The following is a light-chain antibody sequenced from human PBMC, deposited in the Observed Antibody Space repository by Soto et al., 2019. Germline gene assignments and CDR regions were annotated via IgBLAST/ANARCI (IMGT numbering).Light chain of an antibody. J-gene: IGLJ1*01. Sequence: QSVLTQHASVSGSPGQSITISCIGTSSDVGGYNYVSWYQQHPGKAPKLMIYEVSNRPSGVSNRFSGSKSDNTASLTISGLQAEDEADYYCSSYTSSSTHNYVFGTGTKLTVL. V-gene: IGLV2-14*01. CDR2: EVS. CDR3: SSYTSSSTHNYV. CDR1: SSDVGGYNY.